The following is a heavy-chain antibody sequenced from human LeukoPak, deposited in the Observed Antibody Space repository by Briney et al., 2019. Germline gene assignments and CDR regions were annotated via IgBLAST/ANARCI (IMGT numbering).Heavy chain of an antibody. Sequence: GGSLRLSCAASAFTFSNYAMSWVRQAPGKGLEWVSVISASGDTKYYKDSVKGRFTISRDESKNTLYLQMNSLRAEDTAVYYCARVGWDIVVVPAAIDGSSYYYYYMDVWGKGTTVTVSS. J-gene: IGHJ6*03. D-gene: IGHD2-2*01. CDR3: ARVGWDIVVVPAAIDGSSYYYYYMDV. CDR2: ISASGDTK. V-gene: IGHV3-23*01. CDR1: AFTFSNYA.